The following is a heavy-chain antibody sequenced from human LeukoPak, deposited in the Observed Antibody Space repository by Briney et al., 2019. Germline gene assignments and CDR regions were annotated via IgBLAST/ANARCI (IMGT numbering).Heavy chain of an antibody. Sequence: GGSLRLSCAASGFTFSNYWMTWVRQAPGKGLEWVANIKQDGNEKYYVDSVKGRFTFSRDNAKNSLYLQMNSLRAEDTAVYYCARSETTYCYDSSVYFYYYYGMDVWGQGTTVTVSS. CDR1: GFTFSNYW. CDR2: IKQDGNEK. J-gene: IGHJ6*02. CDR3: ARSETTYCYDSSVYFYYYYGMDV. V-gene: IGHV3-7*01. D-gene: IGHD3-22*01.